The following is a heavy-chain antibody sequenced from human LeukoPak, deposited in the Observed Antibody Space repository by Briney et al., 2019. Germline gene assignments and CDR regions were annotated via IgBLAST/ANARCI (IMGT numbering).Heavy chain of an antibody. J-gene: IGHJ5*02. CDR3: ARRRAGITMVRGVPTNWFDP. V-gene: IGHV1-18*01. Sequence: VASVKVSCKASGYTFTSYGIGWVRQAPGQGLEWMGWISAYNGNTNYAQKLQGRVTMTTDTSTSTAYMELRSLRSDDTAVYYCARRRAGITMVRGVPTNWFDPWGQGTLVTVSS. D-gene: IGHD3-10*01. CDR2: ISAYNGNT. CDR1: GYTFTSYG.